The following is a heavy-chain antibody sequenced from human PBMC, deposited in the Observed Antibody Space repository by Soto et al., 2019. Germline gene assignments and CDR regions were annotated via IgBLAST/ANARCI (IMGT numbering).Heavy chain of an antibody. Sequence: QVQLVESGGGVVQPGRSLRLSCAASGFTFSSYALHWVRQAPGKGLEWVAVISYDGSNKFYADSVKGRFTISRDTSKNTLYLQMNSLRAEDTAVYYCARVFGDYPNFDYGGQGTLVTVSP. CDR1: GFTFSSYA. CDR3: ARVFGDYPNFDY. D-gene: IGHD2-21*01. CDR2: ISYDGSNK. J-gene: IGHJ4*02. V-gene: IGHV3-30-3*01.